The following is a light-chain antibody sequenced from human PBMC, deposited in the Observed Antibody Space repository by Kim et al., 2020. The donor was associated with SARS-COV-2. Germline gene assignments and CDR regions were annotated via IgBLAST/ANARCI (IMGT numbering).Light chain of an antibody. V-gene: IGLV3-1*01. CDR1: KLGDKY. Sequence: VSPGQTVSITCSGDKLGDKYACWYQQRPGQSPALVIYQDNKRPSGIPERFSGSNSGNTATLTISGTQAMDEADYYCQAWDSGTYVFGTGTKVTVL. CDR3: QAWDSGTYV. J-gene: IGLJ1*01. CDR2: QDN.